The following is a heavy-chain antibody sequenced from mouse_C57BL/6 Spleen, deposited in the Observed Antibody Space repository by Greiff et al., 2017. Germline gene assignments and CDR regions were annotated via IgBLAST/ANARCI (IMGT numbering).Heavy chain of an antibody. CDR1: GYTFTSYW. Sequence: QVQLKQPGAELVKPGASVKLSCKASGYTFTSYWMQWVKQRPGQGLEWIGEIDPSDSYTNYNQKFKGKATLTVDTSSSTAYMQLSSLTSEDSAVYYCARNYDYRFAYWGQGTLVTVSA. V-gene: IGHV1-50*01. J-gene: IGHJ3*01. D-gene: IGHD1-2*01. CDR2: IDPSDSYT. CDR3: ARNYDYRFAY.